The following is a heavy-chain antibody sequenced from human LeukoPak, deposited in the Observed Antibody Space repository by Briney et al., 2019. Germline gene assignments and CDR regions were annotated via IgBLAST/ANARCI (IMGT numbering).Heavy chain of an antibody. CDR2: IYYSGST. D-gene: IGHD3-22*01. Sequence: SETLSLTCAVYGGSFSGYYWSWIRQHPGKGLEWIGYIYYSGSTYYNPSLKSRVTISVDTSKNQFSLKLSSVTAADTAVYYCARDGGYYYDSSGKYGAFDIWGQGTMVTVSS. V-gene: IGHV4-31*11. J-gene: IGHJ3*02. CDR1: GGSFSGYY. CDR3: ARDGGYYYDSSGKYGAFDI.